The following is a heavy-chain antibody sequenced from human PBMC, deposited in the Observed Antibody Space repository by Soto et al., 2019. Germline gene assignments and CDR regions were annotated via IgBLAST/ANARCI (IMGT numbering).Heavy chain of an antibody. Sequence: GGSLRLSCAASGFTFSSYGMHWVRQAPGKGLERVAVIWYDGINKYYADSVKGQFTISRDNSKNTLYLQMKSLRAEDTAVYYCARGKTECSSTSCYSYYFDYWGQGTLVTVSS. D-gene: IGHD2-2*01. J-gene: IGHJ4*02. CDR3: ARGKTECSSTSCYSYYFDY. V-gene: IGHV3-33*08. CDR2: IWYDGINK. CDR1: GFTFSSYG.